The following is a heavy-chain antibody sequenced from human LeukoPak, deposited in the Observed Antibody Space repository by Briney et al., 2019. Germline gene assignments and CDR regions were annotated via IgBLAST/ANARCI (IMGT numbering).Heavy chain of an antibody. CDR2: ISSSGSPI. Sequence: PGGSLRLSCATSGFTFSDYYMSWIRQAPGKGLEWVSYISSSGSPIYYADSVKGRFTISRDNAKNSLFLQMNSLRAEDTAVYYCAKDLTPMIVVVMDVWGKGTTVTVSS. V-gene: IGHV3-11*01. CDR1: GFTFSDYY. CDR3: AKDLTPMIVVVMDV. J-gene: IGHJ6*03. D-gene: IGHD3-22*01.